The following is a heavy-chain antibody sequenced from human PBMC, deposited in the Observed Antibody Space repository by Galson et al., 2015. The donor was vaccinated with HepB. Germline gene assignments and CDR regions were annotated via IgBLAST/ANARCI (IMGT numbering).Heavy chain of an antibody. CDR3: VKFRMATPDRVYYGMDV. Sequence: SLRLSCAASGFTFSSYAMHWVRQAPGKGLEYVSAISSNGGSTYYADSVKGRFTISRDNSKNTLYLQMSSLRAEDTAVYYCVKFRMATPDRVYYGMDVWGQGTTVTVSS. CDR2: ISSNGGST. CDR1: GFTFSSYA. V-gene: IGHV3-64D*06. D-gene: IGHD5-24*01. J-gene: IGHJ6*02.